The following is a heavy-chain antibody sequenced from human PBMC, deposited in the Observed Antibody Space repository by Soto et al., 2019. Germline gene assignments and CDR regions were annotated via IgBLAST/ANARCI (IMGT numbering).Heavy chain of an antibody. CDR1: GFTFRDYA. CDR3: AKSFVAIRKLYQYMAV. J-gene: IGHJ6*03. Sequence: EVQLVESGGGLVQPGRSLRLSCAASGFTFRDYAMHWVRQAPGRGLEWVSGISWNGVAMGYADSVRGRFTIYRDDAKNSLFLQMNSLRPEDTALYYCAKSFVAIRKLYQYMAVWGKGTTVPISS. V-gene: IGHV3-9*01. D-gene: IGHD3-3*01. CDR2: ISWNGVAM.